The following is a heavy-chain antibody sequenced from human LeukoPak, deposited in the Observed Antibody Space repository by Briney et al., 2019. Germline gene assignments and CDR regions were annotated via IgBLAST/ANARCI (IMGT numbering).Heavy chain of an antibody. Sequence: ASVKVCCKASGGTFSSYAISWVRQAPGQGLEWMGGIIPIFGTANYAQKFQGRVTITADESTSTACMELSSLRSEDTAVYYCAREVGISGVTYFDYWGQGTLVTVSS. CDR2: IIPIFGTA. J-gene: IGHJ4*02. V-gene: IGHV1-69*13. CDR1: GGTFSSYA. CDR3: AREVGISGVTYFDY. D-gene: IGHD2-21*02.